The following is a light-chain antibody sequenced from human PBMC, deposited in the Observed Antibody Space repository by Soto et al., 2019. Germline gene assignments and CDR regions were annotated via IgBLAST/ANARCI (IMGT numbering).Light chain of an antibody. V-gene: IGKV1-5*01. CDR1: HYIRNL. Sequence: DIQMTQSPSTLSASVGDRVSFTCRASHYIRNLLAWYQQKPGKAPKPLIYDASTLKTGVPSRFSGSGSGSEFNFTITGLQPDDFATYFCQQYNTYSTFGQGTRLEIK. J-gene: IGKJ5*01. CDR2: DAS. CDR3: QQYNTYST.